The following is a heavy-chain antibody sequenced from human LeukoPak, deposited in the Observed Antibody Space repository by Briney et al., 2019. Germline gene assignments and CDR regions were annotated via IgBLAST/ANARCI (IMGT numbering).Heavy chain of an antibody. CDR2: IIPIFGTA. J-gene: IGHJ4*02. V-gene: IGHV1-69*13. CDR1: GGTFSSYA. D-gene: IGHD5-12*01. CDR3: TRDLGQWLLQGIFFDY. Sequence: EASVKVSCKASGGTFSSYAISWVRQAPGQGLEWMGGIIPIFGTANYAQKFQGRVTITADESTSTAYMELRSLRSDDTAVYYCTRDLGQWLLQGIFFDYWGQGTLVTVSS.